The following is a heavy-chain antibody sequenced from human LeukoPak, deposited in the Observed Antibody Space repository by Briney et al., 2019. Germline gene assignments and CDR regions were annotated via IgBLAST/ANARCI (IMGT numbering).Heavy chain of an antibody. CDR1: GGSFSGYY. CDR3: ARGPYRLGYCSGGSCYYFDY. Sequence: SETLSLTCAVYGGSFSGYYWSWIRQPPGKGLEWIGEINHSGSTNYNPSPKSRVTISVDTSKNQFSLKLSSVTAADTAVYYCARGPYRLGYCSGGSCYYFDYWGQGTLVTVSS. D-gene: IGHD2-15*01. V-gene: IGHV4-34*01. CDR2: INHSGST. J-gene: IGHJ4*02.